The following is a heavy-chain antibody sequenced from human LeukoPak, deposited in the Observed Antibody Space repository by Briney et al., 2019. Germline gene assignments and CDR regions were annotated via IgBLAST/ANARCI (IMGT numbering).Heavy chain of an antibody. CDR2: IIPIFGTA. J-gene: IGHJ6*03. CDR3: AGGIAAAGLGTYYYYMDV. Sequence: SVNVSYKASGGTFNSYAISWVRQAPGQGREWMGGIIPIFGTANYAQKFQGRVTITTDESTSTAYMDLSSLRSEDTAVYYCAGGIAAAGLGTYYYYMDVWGKGTTVTVSS. V-gene: IGHV1-69*05. CDR1: GGTFNSYA. D-gene: IGHD6-13*01.